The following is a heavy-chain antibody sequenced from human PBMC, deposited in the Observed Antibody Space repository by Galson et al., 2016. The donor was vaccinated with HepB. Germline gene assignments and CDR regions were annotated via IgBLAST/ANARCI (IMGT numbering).Heavy chain of an antibody. Sequence: VKVSCKASGSPFTSYDINWVRQATGQGLEWMGWMNPNSGDTDYAQKFQGRVTMTRDTSISTAYMELTSLRSEDTAVYYCARVQGRGFIMLNFWGQGTLVTVSS. CDR2: MNPNSGDT. D-gene: IGHD3-10*01. CDR3: ARVQGRGFIMLNF. V-gene: IGHV1-8*01. J-gene: IGHJ1*01. CDR1: GSPFTSYD.